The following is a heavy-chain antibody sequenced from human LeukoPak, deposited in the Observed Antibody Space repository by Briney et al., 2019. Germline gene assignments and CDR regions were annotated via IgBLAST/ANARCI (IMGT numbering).Heavy chain of an antibody. CDR2: FSYNVHS. CDR3: ARVSVAGTGPDY. CDR1: GGSVSSSNYY. Sequence: SETLSLTCTVSGGSVSSSNYYWRWLRQPPGKGLEWVGFFSYNVHSDYNPSLKSRVTISVDTSKNQFSLRLSSVTAADTAIYYCARVSVAGTGPDYWGQGTQVTVSS. J-gene: IGHJ4*02. V-gene: IGHV4-61*01. D-gene: IGHD6-13*01.